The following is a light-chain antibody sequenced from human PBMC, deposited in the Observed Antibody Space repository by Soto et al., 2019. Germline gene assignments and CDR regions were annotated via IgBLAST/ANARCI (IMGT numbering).Light chain of an antibody. CDR1: SSDVGGYNY. Sequence: QSVLTQPASVSGSPGQSITISCTGTSSDVGGYNYVSWYQQHPGKVPKLMIYEVSNRPSGVSNRFSGSKSGNTASLTISGLEAEHEADSYCSSYTSSSSDLFGTGNKVTV. CDR3: SSYTSSSSDL. J-gene: IGLJ1*01. CDR2: EVS. V-gene: IGLV2-14*01.